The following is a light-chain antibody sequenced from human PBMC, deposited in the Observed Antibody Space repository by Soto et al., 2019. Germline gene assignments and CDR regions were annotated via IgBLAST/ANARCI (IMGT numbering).Light chain of an antibody. V-gene: IGLV1-47*01. CDR2: RNN. J-gene: IGLJ1*01. CDR1: SSNIGTNY. Sequence: QSVLTQPTSASGTPGQRITISCSGSSSNIGTNYVYWYQQLPGTAPKLLIYRNNQRPSGVPDRFSGSKSGTSASLAISGLRSEDEADYHCAAWDDSLSGFYVFGTGTKLTVL. CDR3: AAWDDSLSGFYV.